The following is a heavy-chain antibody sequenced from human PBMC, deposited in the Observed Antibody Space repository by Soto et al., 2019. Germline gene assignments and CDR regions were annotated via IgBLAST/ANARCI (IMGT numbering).Heavy chain of an antibody. CDR2: INHLETT. D-gene: IGHD3-10*01. CDR3: ARGGGFDSFDY. Sequence: QLQLHMSGSGLVKPSQTLSLTCTVSGASITYGAYYWRWIRQTPGKGLEWIGYINHLETTFYNPCFESRLTLSTDRTKNQFSLNLKSMSAGDRAVYFCARGGGFDSFDYWGQGILVTVSS. V-gene: IGHV4-30-2*01. J-gene: IGHJ4*02. CDR1: GASITYGAYY.